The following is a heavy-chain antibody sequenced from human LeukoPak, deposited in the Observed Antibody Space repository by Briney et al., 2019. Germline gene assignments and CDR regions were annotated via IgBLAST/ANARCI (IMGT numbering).Heavy chain of an antibody. CDR1: GFTISGFW. J-gene: IGHJ4*01. Sequence: PGGSLRLSRAASGFTISGFWMHWVRQVPGEGLVWVARMNSAGTTINYADSVKGRFTISRDNVRNTLHLQMNNLSLEDTAVYFCIREVQVRASASLGLWGRGTLVTVS. V-gene: IGHV3-74*01. D-gene: IGHD1-1*01. CDR2: MNSAGTTI. CDR3: IREVQVRASASLGL.